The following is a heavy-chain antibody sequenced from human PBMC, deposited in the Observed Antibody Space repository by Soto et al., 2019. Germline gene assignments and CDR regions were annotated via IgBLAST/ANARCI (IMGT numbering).Heavy chain of an antibody. CDR3: ARGPDSSTGYYGPFEY. Sequence: GGSLRLSCAASGFTFSSYAMHWVRQAPGKGLEWVAVISYDGSNKYYAASVKGRFIISRDDSMNSVYLQMNSLKTEDTAVYYCARGPDSSTGYYGPFEYWGQGILVTVSS. V-gene: IGHV3-30-3*01. D-gene: IGHD3-9*01. J-gene: IGHJ4*02. CDR2: ISYDGSNK. CDR1: GFTFSSYA.